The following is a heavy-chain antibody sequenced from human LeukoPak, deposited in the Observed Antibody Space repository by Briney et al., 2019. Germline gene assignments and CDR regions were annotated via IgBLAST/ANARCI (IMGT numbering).Heavy chain of an antibody. CDR2: ISAYNGNT. Sequence: GASVKVSCKASGYTFTSYGISWVRQAPGQGLEWMGWISAYNGNTNYAQKLQGRVTMTTDTSTSTAYMELRSLRSDDTAVYYCASFIAAAGTYRYYYYYGMDVWGQGTTVTVSS. CDR3: ASFIAAAGTYRYYYYYGMDV. V-gene: IGHV1-18*01. J-gene: IGHJ6*02. CDR1: GYTFTSYG. D-gene: IGHD6-13*01.